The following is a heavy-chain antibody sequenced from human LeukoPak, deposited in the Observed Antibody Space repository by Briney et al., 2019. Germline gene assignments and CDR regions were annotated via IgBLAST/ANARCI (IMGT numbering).Heavy chain of an antibody. D-gene: IGHD1-26*01. CDR3: AKAVDSGSYSRHYFDY. V-gene: IGHV3-23*01. CDR2: ISGSGGST. CDR1: GGSISSSSYY. Sequence: ETLSLTCTVSGGSISSSSYYWGWIRQPPGKGLEWVSAISGSGGSTYYADSVKGRFTISRDNSKNTLYLQMNSLRAEDTAVYYCAKAVDSGSYSRHYFDYWGQGTLVTVSS. J-gene: IGHJ4*02.